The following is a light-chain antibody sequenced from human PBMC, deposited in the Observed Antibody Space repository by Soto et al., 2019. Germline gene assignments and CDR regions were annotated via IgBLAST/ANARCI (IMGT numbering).Light chain of an antibody. CDR1: SSNIGTNT. Sequence: QSALTQPPSASGTPGQGVTISCSGSSSNIGTNTVNWYKQLPGTAPKLLIYSNDLRPSGVPDRFSGSKSGTSAFLAISGLQSEDEADYYCEAWDDSRYGAVFGGGTKLTVL. CDR2: SND. V-gene: IGLV1-44*01. CDR3: EAWDDSRYGAV. J-gene: IGLJ2*01.